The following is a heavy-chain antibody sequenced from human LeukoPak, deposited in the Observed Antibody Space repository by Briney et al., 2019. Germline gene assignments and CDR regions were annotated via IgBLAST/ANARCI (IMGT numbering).Heavy chain of an antibody. J-gene: IGHJ4*02. CDR1: GGTISSYY. Sequence: PSETLSLTCTVSGGTISSYYWSWIRQPPGKGLEWIGYIHYSGSTNYNPSLKSRVTISVDTSKNQFSLKLSSVTAADTAVYYCARRGPRGLDYWGQGTLVTVSS. D-gene: IGHD3-10*01. CDR3: ARRGPRGLDY. CDR2: IHYSGST. V-gene: IGHV4-59*08.